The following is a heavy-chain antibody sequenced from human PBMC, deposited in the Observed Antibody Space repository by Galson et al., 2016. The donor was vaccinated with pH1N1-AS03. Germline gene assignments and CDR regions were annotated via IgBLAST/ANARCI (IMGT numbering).Heavy chain of an antibody. V-gene: IGHV3-11*01. Sequence: SLRLSCAVSGFTFSDYYMSWFRQAPGEGLEWISYISSSGKTIHYADYVKGRFIISRDNVKNSLLLQMNRLRAEDTAVYYCARGEEKSGWYSGFVYWGQGTLAIVSS. J-gene: IGHJ4*02. D-gene: IGHD6-19*01. CDR1: GFTFSDYY. CDR2: ISSSGKTI. CDR3: ARGEEKSGWYSGFVY.